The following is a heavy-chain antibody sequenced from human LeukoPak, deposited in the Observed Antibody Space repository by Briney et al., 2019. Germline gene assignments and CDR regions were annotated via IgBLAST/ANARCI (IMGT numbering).Heavy chain of an antibody. D-gene: IGHD1-26*01. J-gene: IGHJ5*02. V-gene: IGHV1-46*01. Sequence: GASVKVSCKASGYTFTSYYMDWVRQAPGQGLEWMGLINPSGGTTRYAQKFQGRVTMTRDLSTSTDYMELSSLRSDDTAVYFCARDNSVGDYAWWFDPWGQGTLVTVSS. CDR3: ARDNSVGDYAWWFDP. CDR2: INPSGGTT. CDR1: GYTFTSYY.